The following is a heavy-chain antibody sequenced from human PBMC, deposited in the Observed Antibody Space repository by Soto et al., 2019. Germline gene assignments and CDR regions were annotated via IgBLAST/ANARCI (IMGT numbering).Heavy chain of an antibody. V-gene: IGHV3-7*05. CDR3: ARDKVWFGERPATYYIDF. CDR1: GFTFSSYW. Sequence: PGGSLRLSCAASGFTFSSYWMHWVRQAPGKGLEWVANIKQDGTEKSYVDSVKGRFTISRDNAKNSLYLEMDSLRAEDTAVYYCARDKVWFGERPATYYIDFWGHGTRVTVAS. CDR2: IKQDGTEK. J-gene: IGHJ4*01. D-gene: IGHD3-10*01.